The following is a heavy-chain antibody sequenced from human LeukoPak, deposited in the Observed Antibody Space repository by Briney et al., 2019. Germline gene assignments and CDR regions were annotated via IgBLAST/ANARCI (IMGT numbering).Heavy chain of an antibody. CDR2: ISYDGSNK. Sequence: GRSLRLSCAASGFTFSSYAMHWVRQAPGKGLEWVAVISYDGSNKYYADSVKGRFTISRDNSKSTLYLQMNSLRAEDTAVYYCARGGAVAVLYYFDYWGQGTLVTVSS. D-gene: IGHD6-19*01. V-gene: IGHV3-30-3*01. J-gene: IGHJ4*02. CDR1: GFTFSSYA. CDR3: ARGGAVAVLYYFDY.